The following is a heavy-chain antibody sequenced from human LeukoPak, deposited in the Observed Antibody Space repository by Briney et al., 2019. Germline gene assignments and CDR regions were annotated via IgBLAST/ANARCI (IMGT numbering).Heavy chain of an antibody. V-gene: IGHV3-30*02. J-gene: IGHJ2*01. CDR3: AKDLNDFWSGVYWYFDF. D-gene: IGHD3-3*01. CDR1: GFTFSSYG. CDR2: IRYDGSNK. Sequence: PGGSLRLSCAASGFTFSSYGIHWVRQAPGKGLEWVAFIRYDGSNKYYADSVKGRFTISRDNSKNTLYLQMNSLRAEDTAVYYCAKDLNDFWSGVYWYFDFWGRGTLVTVSS.